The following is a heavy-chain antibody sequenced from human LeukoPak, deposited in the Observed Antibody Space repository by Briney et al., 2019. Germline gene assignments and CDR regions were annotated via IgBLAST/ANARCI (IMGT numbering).Heavy chain of an antibody. J-gene: IGHJ6*02. CDR1: GYTFTGYY. CDR2: INPNSGGT. CDR3: AADPGIAAAGYYYYGMDV. Sequence: ASVKVSCKASGYTFTGYYMHWVRQAPGQGLEWMGRINPNSGGTNYAQKFQERVTITRDMSTSTAYMELSSLRSEDTAVYYCAADPGIAAAGYYYYGMDVWGQGTTVTVSS. D-gene: IGHD6-13*01. V-gene: IGHV1-2*06.